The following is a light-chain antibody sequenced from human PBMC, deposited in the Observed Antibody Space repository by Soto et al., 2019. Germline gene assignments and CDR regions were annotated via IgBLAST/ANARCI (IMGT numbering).Light chain of an antibody. CDR3: QQYNSAPWT. CDR2: AVS. CDR1: QGISNY. V-gene: IGKV1-27*01. J-gene: IGKJ1*01. Sequence: DIQMTQSPSSLSASVGDGVTITCRASQGISNYLAWYQQKPGKVPQLLIYAVSTLQPGVPPRFSGSGSGTDFTLTIISLQPEDVATYYYQQYNSAPWTFGHGTKVEIK.